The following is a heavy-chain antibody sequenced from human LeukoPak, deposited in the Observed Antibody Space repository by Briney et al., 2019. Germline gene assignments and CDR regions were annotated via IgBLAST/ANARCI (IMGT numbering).Heavy chain of an antibody. Sequence: SETLSPTCTVSGGSISSSSYYWGWIRQPPGKGLEWIGSIYYSGSTYYNPSLKSRVTISVDTSKNQFSLKLSSVTAADTAVYYCARHPKTYYFDYWGQGTLVTVSS. CDR2: IYYSGST. CDR1: GGSISSSSYY. CDR3: ARHPKTYYFDY. V-gene: IGHV4-39*01. J-gene: IGHJ4*02.